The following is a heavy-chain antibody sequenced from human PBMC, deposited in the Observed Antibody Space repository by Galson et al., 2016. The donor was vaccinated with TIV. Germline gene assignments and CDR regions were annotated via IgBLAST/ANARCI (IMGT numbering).Heavy chain of an antibody. CDR1: GFTFDAYA. V-gene: IGHV3-9*01. CDR2: INWSSTSI. D-gene: IGHD1-26*01. Sequence: SLRLSCAASGFTFDAYAMHWVRQAPGKGLEWVSGINWSSTSIGYPGSVKGRFTISRENAKNSLYLQMNSLRAGDAAVYYCARGAGGSYSWAYYYFYGMDVWGQGTTVTVSS. J-gene: IGHJ6*02. CDR3: ARGAGGSYSWAYYYFYGMDV.